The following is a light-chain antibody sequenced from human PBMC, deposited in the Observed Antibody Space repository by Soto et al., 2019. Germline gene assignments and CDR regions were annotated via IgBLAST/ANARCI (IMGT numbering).Light chain of an antibody. CDR3: SSYISSSTLLYV. V-gene: IGLV2-14*01. CDR2: EVR. J-gene: IGLJ1*01. CDR1: SSDVGGYNY. Sequence: QSALTQPASVSGSPGQSITISCTGTSSDVGGYNYVSWYQQHPGKAPKLMIYEVRNRPSGVSNRFSGSKSGNTASLTISGLQAEDEADYYCSSYISSSTLLYVSGTGTKLTVL.